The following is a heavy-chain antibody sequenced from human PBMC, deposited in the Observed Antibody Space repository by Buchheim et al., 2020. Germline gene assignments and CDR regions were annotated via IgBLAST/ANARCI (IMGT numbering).Heavy chain of an antibody. CDR3: ARVGSQVDYLLSGWFDT. CDR1: GGSIRSGDYY. Sequence: QVQLQESGPGLVKASQTLSLTCTVSGGSIRSGDYYWSWIRQPPGKGLEWIGYIYFSGSTYYNPSLKCRVTISLDTSTNQFSLRLSSVTAADTAVYYCARVGSQVDYLLSGWFDTWGQGTL. J-gene: IGHJ5*02. V-gene: IGHV4-30-4*01. D-gene: IGHD3/OR15-3a*01. CDR2: IYFSGST.